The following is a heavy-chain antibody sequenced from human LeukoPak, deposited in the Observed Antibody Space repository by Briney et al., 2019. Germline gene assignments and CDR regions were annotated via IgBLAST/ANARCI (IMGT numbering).Heavy chain of an antibody. CDR3: ASCPGSWWFDP. D-gene: IGHD3-10*01. CDR1: GNSISTSY. J-gene: IGHJ5*02. Sequence: KASETLSLTCTVSGNSISTSYWSWLRQPPGKGLEWIGEIYHSGSTNYNPSLKSRVTISVDKSKNQFSLKLSSVTAADTAVYYCASCPGSWWFDPWGQGTLVTVSS. CDR2: IYHSGST. V-gene: IGHV4-59*12.